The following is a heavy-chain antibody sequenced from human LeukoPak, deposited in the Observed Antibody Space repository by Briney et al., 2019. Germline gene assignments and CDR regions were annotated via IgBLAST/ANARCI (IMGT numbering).Heavy chain of an antibody. Sequence: ASVNVSYKASGYIFSGYSMHWLRQAPGQALEWMGWINPYTGPTKYAKRCQGRVTITRDTSISTAYLELNTLRSDDTAVYYCAGLGVVIGNWFDPWGQGTLVTVSS. D-gene: IGHD3-3*01. CDR2: INPYTGPT. V-gene: IGHV1-2*02. J-gene: IGHJ5*02. CDR1: GYIFSGYS. CDR3: AGLGVVIGNWFDP.